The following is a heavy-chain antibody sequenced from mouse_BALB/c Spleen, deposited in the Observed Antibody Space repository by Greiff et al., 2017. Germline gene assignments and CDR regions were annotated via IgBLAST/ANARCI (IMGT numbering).Heavy chain of an antibody. CDR1: GFTFSSFG. CDR2: ISSGSSTI. J-gene: IGHJ1*01. Sequence: EVQGVESGGGLVQPGGSRKLSCAASGFTFSSFGMHWVRQAPEKGLEWVAYISSGSSTIYYADTVKGRFTISRDNPKNTLFLQMTSLRSEDTAMYYCARWGYDGYYRVYFDVWGAGTTVTVSS. D-gene: IGHD2-3*01. CDR3: ARWGYDGYYRVYFDV. V-gene: IGHV5-17*02.